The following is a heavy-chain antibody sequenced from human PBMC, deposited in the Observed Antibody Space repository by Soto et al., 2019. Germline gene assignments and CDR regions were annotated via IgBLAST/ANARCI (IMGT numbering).Heavy chain of an antibody. Sequence: GGSLRLSCAASGFTFSSYVMNWVRQAPGKGLEWVSSISSSRSYIYYADSVKGRFTISRDNARNSLYLQMNSLRAEDTAVYYCAKDIAVAGPDAFDIWGQGTMVTVSS. CDR3: AKDIAVAGPDAFDI. CDR2: ISSSRSYI. V-gene: IGHV3-21*04. CDR1: GFTFSSYV. J-gene: IGHJ3*02. D-gene: IGHD6-19*01.